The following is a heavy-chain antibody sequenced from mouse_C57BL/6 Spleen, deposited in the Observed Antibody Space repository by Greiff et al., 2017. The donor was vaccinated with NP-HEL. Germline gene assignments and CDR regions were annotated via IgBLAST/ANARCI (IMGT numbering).Heavy chain of an antibody. CDR1: GYSFTGYY. V-gene: IGHV1-42*01. D-gene: IGHD1-1*02. Sequence: VQLKESGPELVKPGASVKISCKASGYSFTGYYMNWVKQSPEKSLEWIGEINPSTGGTTYNQKFKAKATLTVDKSSSTAYMQLKSLTSEDSAVYCCARADGRAMDYWGQGTSVTVSS. CDR3: ARADGRAMDY. J-gene: IGHJ4*01. CDR2: INPSTGGT.